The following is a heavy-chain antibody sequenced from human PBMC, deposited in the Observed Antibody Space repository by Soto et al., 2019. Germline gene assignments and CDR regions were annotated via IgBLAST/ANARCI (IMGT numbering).Heavy chain of an antibody. J-gene: IGHJ5*02. D-gene: IGHD6-13*01. CDR2: IVVGSGNT. V-gene: IGHV1-58*01. CDR3: VRRHVSATGIDWFDP. CDR1: GFTFTSSA. Sequence: QMQLVQSGPEVKKPGTSVKVSCKASGFTFTSSAVQWVRQARGQRLEWIGWIVVGSGNTNYAQKFQERVTITRDTSASTAYMELSSLRSEDTAVYYCVRRHVSATGIDWFDPWGQGTLVTVSS.